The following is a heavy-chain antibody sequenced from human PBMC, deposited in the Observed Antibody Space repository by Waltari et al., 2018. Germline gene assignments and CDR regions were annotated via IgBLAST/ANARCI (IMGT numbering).Heavy chain of an antibody. D-gene: IGHD3-10*01. J-gene: IGHJ4*02. CDR2: IIPIFGTA. CDR3: ARDRQTYYYGSGSYSQGPLDY. V-gene: IGHV1-69*12. CDR1: GGTFSSYA. Sequence: QVQLVQSGAEVKKPGSSVKVSCKASGGTFSSYAISWVRPAPGQGLEWMGGIIPIFGTANDAQKFQGRVTSTADESTSTAYMELSSLRSEDTAVYYCARDRQTYYYGSGSYSQGPLDYWGQGTLVTVSS.